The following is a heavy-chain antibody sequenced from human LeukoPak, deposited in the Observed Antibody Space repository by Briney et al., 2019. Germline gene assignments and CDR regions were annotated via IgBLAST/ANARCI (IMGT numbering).Heavy chain of an antibody. V-gene: IGHV4-59*08. CDR1: GGSISSYY. Sequence: SETLSLTCTVSGGSISSYYWSWIRQPPGKGLEWIGYIYYSGSTNYNPSLKSRVTISLDTSKNQFSLKLSSVTAADTAVYYCARSGSYAAAGDYWGQGTLVTVSS. J-gene: IGHJ4*02. D-gene: IGHD2-15*01. CDR3: ARSGSYAAAGDY. CDR2: IYYSGST.